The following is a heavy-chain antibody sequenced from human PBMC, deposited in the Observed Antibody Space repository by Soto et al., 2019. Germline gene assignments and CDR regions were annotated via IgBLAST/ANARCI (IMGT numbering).Heavy chain of an antibody. CDR2: ISPGSRYP. D-gene: IGHD2-15*01. V-gene: IGHV3-11*06. Sequence: GGSLRLSCASSGFTFSDYYMSWIRQAPGKGLEWLSDISPGSRYPAYADSVKGRFTISRDNARRSLSLQMNSLTVDDTAIYYCVRGGGGGLLDPWGQGSMVTVSS. J-gene: IGHJ5*02. CDR1: GFTFSDYY. CDR3: VRGGGGGLLDP.